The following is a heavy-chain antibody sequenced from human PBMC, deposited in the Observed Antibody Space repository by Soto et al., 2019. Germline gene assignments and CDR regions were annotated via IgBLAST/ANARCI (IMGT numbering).Heavy chain of an antibody. D-gene: IGHD5-12*01. J-gene: IGHJ4*02. CDR2: IYSGGST. V-gene: IGHV3-66*01. Sequence: GGSLRLSCAASGFTVSSNYMSWVRQAPGKGLEWVSVIYSGGSTYYADSVKGRFTISRDNSKNTLYLQMNSLRAEDTAVYYCAREGGYSGYASGDYWGQGTLVTVSS. CDR3: AREGGYSGYASGDY. CDR1: GFTVSSNY.